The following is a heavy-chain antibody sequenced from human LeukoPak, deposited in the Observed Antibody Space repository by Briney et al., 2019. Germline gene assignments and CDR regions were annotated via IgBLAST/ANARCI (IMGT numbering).Heavy chain of an antibody. CDR2: IRSKPYGETT. Sequence: PGGSLRLSCTASGFTFGDYAMHWVRQAPGKGLEWVGLIRSKPYGETTEYAASVRGRFTISRDDSRSVAYLQMNSLRAEDTAVYYCFGYISKSNYGMDVWGLGTTVTVSS. V-gene: IGHV3-49*04. CDR1: GFTFGDYA. CDR3: FGYISKSNYGMDV. J-gene: IGHJ6*02. D-gene: IGHD6-13*01.